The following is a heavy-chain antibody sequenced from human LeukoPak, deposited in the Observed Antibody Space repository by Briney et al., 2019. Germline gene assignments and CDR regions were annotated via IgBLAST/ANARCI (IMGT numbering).Heavy chain of an antibody. J-gene: IGHJ4*02. CDR3: AKVHPPPYGDLTWGYFDY. CDR1: GFTFDTHG. Sequence: PGGSLRLSCAASGFTFDTHGMHWVRQTPGKGLEWVAVIFYDGSNKYYADSVKGRFTISRDNSKNTLFLQMNSLRAEDTAVYYCAKVHPPPYGDLTWGYFDYWGQGTLVTVSS. V-gene: IGHV3-33*06. D-gene: IGHD4-17*01. CDR2: IFYDGSNK.